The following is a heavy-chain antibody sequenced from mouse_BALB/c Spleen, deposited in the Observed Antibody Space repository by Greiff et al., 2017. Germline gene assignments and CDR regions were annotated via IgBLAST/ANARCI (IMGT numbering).Heavy chain of an antibody. CDR1: GYSFTSYW. V-gene: IGHV1S127*01. J-gene: IGHJ3*01. D-gene: IGHD1-1*01. CDR3: ARGGGSSYGFAY. Sequence: QVQLQQSGPQLVRPGASVKISCKASGYSFTSYWMHWVKQRPGQGLEWIGMIDPSDSETRLNQKFKDKATLTVDKSSSTAYMQLSSPTSEDSAVYYCARGGGSSYGFAYWGQGTLVTVSA. CDR2: IDPSDSET.